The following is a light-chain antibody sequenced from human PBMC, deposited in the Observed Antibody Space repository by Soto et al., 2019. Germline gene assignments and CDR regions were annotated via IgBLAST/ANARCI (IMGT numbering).Light chain of an antibody. CDR1: SSNIGSNS. CDR2: SNH. V-gene: IGLV1-44*01. CDR3: SARDDCLVVV. Sequence: QSVLTQPPSASGTPGQTVTVSCTGSSSNIGSNSVNWFQHLPGAVPKLLLFSNHQRPSGVPDLFSGYKSGTSASLAISGLQTEDEADYYCSARDDCLVVVFSGGTKLTVL. J-gene: IGLJ2*01.